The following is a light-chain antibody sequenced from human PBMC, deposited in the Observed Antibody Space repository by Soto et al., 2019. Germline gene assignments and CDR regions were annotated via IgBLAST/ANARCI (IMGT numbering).Light chain of an antibody. J-gene: IGLJ3*02. V-gene: IGLV1-47*01. CDR2: RNN. CDR3: AVWDDSLSGPV. CDR1: SSNIGTNY. Sequence: QSVLTQSPSASGTPGQRVTISCSGNSSNIGTNYVYWYHQLPGTAPKLLIYRNNERPSGVPDRFSGSKSGTSASLAISGLRSEDESDYYCAVWDDSLSGPVFGGGTKLTVL.